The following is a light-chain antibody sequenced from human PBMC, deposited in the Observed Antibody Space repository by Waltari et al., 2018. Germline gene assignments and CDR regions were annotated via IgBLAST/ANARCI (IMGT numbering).Light chain of an antibody. J-gene: IGKJ1*01. CDR3: QHYVRLPVT. V-gene: IGKV3-20*01. CDR2: DAS. Sequence: EIVLTQSPGTLSLSPGESATVSCRASQSISKYLAWYRLKPGQAPRLLIYDASKRATGIPDRFSASGSGTDFSLTISRLEPEDFAVYYCQHYVRLPVTFGQGTKVEIK. CDR1: QSISKY.